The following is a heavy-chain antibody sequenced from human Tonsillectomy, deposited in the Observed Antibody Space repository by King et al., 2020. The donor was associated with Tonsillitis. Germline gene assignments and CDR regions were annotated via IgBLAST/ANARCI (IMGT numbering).Heavy chain of an antibody. CDR3: ARDRGNWVLDIDY. CDR1: GFIFRNYA. CDR2: ISSDGTNK. D-gene: IGHD7-27*01. J-gene: IGHJ4*02. V-gene: IGHV3-30*04. Sequence: VQLVESGGGVVQPGRSLRLSCAASGFIFRNYAMHWVRQAPGKGLEWVAVISSDGTNKFYPDSVKGRFTISRDSSKNTLYLQMNSLRSEDTAVYYCARDRGNWVLDIDYWGQGTLVTVSS.